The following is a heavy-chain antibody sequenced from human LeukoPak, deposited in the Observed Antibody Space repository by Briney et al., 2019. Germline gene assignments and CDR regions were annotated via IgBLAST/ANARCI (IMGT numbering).Heavy chain of an antibody. CDR3: ASLYCSSTSCYTGAEYFQH. CDR1: GFSISSGYY. CDR2: IYHSGST. Sequence: PSETLSLTCAASGFSISSGYYWGWIRQPPGKGLEWIGSIYHSGSTYYNPSLKSRVTISVDTSKNQFSLKLSSVTAADTAVYYCASLYCSSTSCYTGAEYFQHWGQGTLVTVSS. J-gene: IGHJ1*01. V-gene: IGHV4-38-2*01. D-gene: IGHD2-2*02.